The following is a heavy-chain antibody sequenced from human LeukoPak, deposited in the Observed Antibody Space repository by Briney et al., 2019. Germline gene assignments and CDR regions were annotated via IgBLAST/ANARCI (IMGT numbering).Heavy chain of an antibody. CDR2: INPNSGDT. Sequence: ASVTVSCKASGYTFTAYYIHWVRQAPGQGLEWMGWINPNSGDTNYAQKFQGRVTMTRDTSITTTYMELSRLRSDDRAVYYCARFDSRGPLPDYWGQGTLATVSS. CDR3: ARFDSRGPLPDY. J-gene: IGHJ4*02. V-gene: IGHV1-2*02. D-gene: IGHD3-22*01. CDR1: GYTFTAYY.